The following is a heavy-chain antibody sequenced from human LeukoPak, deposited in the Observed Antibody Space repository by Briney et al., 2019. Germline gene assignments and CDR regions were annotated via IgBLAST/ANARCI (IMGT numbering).Heavy chain of an antibody. CDR3: ATSVNIGDIATPDY. J-gene: IGHJ4*02. Sequence: ASVKVSCKASGGTFSTYAISWVRQAPGQGLEWMGGIIPIFGTANYAQKFQGRVTITADKSTSTAYMYLSSLRSEDTAVYYCATSVNIGDIATPDYWGQGTLVTVSS. CDR2: IIPIFGTA. D-gene: IGHD5-12*01. V-gene: IGHV1-69*06. CDR1: GGTFSTYA.